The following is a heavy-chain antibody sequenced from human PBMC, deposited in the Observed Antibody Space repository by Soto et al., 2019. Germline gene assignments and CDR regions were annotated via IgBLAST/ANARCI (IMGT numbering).Heavy chain of an antibody. CDR1: GGSFSGYY. D-gene: IGHD1-1*01. CDR3: ARGPRTYPRDSYNWKNYYYGMDV. V-gene: IGHV4-34*01. CDR2: MNHSGST. Sequence: QVQLQQWGAGLLKPSETLSLTCAVYGGSFSGYYWSWIRQPPGKGLEWIGEMNHSGSTNYNPSLNSRVTISLDTSKNQFSLKLSSVTAADTAVYYCARGPRTYPRDSYNWKNYYYGMDVWGQGTTVTVSS. J-gene: IGHJ6*02.